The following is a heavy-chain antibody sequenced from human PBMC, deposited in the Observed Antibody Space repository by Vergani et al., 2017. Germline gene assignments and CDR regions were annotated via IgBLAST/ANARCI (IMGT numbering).Heavy chain of an antibody. CDR1: GFRFREHG. CDR2: INWNSDSI. CDR3: VKDIAASGNYWYFDL. V-gene: IGHV3-9*01. D-gene: IGHD6-13*01. Sequence: EVQLLESGGGSVQPGESLRLSCVASGFRFREHGMNWVRQAPGKGLEWVSGINWNSDSIAYADSVKGRFTISRDNAKNSLYLQMNSLRAEDTALYYCVKDIAASGNYWYFDLWGRGTTVTVSS. J-gene: IGHJ2*01.